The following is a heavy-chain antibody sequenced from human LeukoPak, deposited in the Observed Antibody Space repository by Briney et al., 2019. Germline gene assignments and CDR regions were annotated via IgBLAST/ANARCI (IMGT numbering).Heavy chain of an antibody. CDR2: IIPILGIA. J-gene: IGHJ4*02. CDR3: ARAFPNYDSSGYYYYYFDY. CDR1: GGTFISYT. V-gene: IGHV1-69*02. D-gene: IGHD3-22*01. Sequence: GASXKVSCKASGGTFISYTISWVRQAPGQGREWMGRIIPILGIANYAQKFQGRVTITADKDTSKNYMELSSLRSEDTAVYYCARAFPNYDSSGYYYYYFDYWGQGTLVTVSS.